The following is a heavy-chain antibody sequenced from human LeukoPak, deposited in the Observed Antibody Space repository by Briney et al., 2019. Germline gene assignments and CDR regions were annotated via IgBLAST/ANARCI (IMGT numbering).Heavy chain of an antibody. CDR3: ARLELNGDYYYMGV. J-gene: IGHJ6*03. V-gene: IGHV1-2*02. CDR2: INPNSGGT. Sequence: ASVKVSCKASGYTFTGYYMHWVRQAPGQGLEWMGWINPNSGGTNYAQKFQGRVTMTRDTSISTAYMELSRLRSDDTAVYYCARLELNGDYYYMGVWGKGTTVTVSS. CDR1: GYTFTGYY. D-gene: IGHD1-7*01.